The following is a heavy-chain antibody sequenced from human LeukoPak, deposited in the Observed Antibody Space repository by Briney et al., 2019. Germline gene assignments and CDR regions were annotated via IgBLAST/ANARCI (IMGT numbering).Heavy chain of an antibody. Sequence: PGGSLRLSCAASGFTFSSYEMNWVRQAPGKGLEWVSSISSSSSYIYYADSVKGRFTISRDNAKNSLYLQMNSLRAEDTAVYYCARESQQLVHPDYWGQGTLVTVSS. CDR1: GFTFSSYE. CDR3: ARESQQLVHPDY. V-gene: IGHV3-21*01. CDR2: ISSSSSYI. D-gene: IGHD6-13*01. J-gene: IGHJ4*02.